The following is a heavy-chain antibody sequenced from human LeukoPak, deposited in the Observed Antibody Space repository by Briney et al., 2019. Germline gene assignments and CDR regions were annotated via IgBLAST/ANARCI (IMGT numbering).Heavy chain of an antibody. J-gene: IGHJ5*02. CDR1: GFTFSSYA. V-gene: IGHV3-23*01. CDR2: ISGSGGST. D-gene: IGHD6-19*01. CDR3: AKDLLAVAGDEPNWFDP. Sequence: PGGSLRLSCAASGFTFSSYAMSWVRQAPGKGLEWVSAISGSGGSTYYADSVKGRSTISRDNSKNTLYLQMNSLRAEDTAVYYCAKDLLAVAGDEPNWFDPWGQGTLVTVSS.